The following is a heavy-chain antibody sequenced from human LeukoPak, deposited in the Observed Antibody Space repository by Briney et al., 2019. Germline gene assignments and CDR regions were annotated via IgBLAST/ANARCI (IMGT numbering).Heavy chain of an antibody. J-gene: IGHJ4*02. V-gene: IGHV1-8*01. CDR3: ARDPHVDTAMGNFDY. Sequence: GASVKVSCKASGYTFTSYDINWVRQATGQGLEWMGWMNPNSGNTGCAQKFQGRVTITADKSTSTAYMELSSLRSEDTAVYYCARDPHVDTAMGNFDYWGQGTLVTVSS. CDR1: GYTFTSYD. D-gene: IGHD5-18*01. CDR2: MNPNSGNT.